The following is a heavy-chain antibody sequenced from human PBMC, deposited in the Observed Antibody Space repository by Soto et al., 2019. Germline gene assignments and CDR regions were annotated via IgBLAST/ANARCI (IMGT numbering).Heavy chain of an antibody. CDR1: GGSLSSGCYY. CDR2: IYYSGST. Sequence: PSETLSVTCTVSGGSLSSGCYYWSWIRQHPGKGLEWIGYIYYSGSTYYNPSLKSRVTISVDTSKNQFSLKLSSVTAADTAVYYCARGVGYCSGGSCYSAPNFDYWGQGTLVTVSS. J-gene: IGHJ4*02. V-gene: IGHV4-31*03. D-gene: IGHD2-15*01. CDR3: ARGVGYCSGGSCYSAPNFDY.